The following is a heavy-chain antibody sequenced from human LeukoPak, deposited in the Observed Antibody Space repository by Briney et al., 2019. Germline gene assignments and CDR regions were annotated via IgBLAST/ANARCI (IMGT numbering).Heavy chain of an antibody. D-gene: IGHD4-11*01. J-gene: IGHJ4*02. Sequence: ASVKVSCEASGYTFTRYGISWVRQAPGQGLEWMGWINPNSGGTNCAQKFQGRVTMTRDMSINTAYMELSRLRSDDTAVYYCARGNRDPIDYWGQGTLVTVSS. CDR1: GYTFTRYG. CDR2: INPNSGGT. V-gene: IGHV1-2*02. CDR3: ARGNRDPIDY.